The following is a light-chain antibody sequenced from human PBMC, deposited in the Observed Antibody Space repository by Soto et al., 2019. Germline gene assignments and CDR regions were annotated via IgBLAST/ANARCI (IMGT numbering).Light chain of an antibody. Sequence: QSVLTQPASVSGSPGQSITISCTGTSSDVGSYNYVSWYQHHPGKAPKLMISEVSNRPSGISNRFSGSKSGNTASLTISGIQAADEADYYCSSYAGPSTPSYVFGNGKKVTV. V-gene: IGLV2-14*01. CDR3: SSYAGPSTPSYV. CDR2: EVS. J-gene: IGLJ1*01. CDR1: SSDVGSYNY.